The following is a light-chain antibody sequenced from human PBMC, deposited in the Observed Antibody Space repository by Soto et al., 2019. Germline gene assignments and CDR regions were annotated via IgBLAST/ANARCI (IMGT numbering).Light chain of an antibody. CDR1: QSISSTY. V-gene: IGKV3D-20*02. J-gene: IGKJ4*01. CDR3: QQRSIRRVT. CDR2: DAS. Sequence: EIVVTQSPGTLSLSPGERATLSCRASQSISSTYLAWYQQKPGQAPRLLIYDASNRATGIPARFSGSGSGTDFTLTIRSLEPEAFAVYYCQQRSIRRVTFGGGTKVEIK.